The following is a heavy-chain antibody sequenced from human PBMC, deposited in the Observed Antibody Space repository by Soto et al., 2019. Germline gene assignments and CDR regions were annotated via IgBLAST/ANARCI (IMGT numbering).Heavy chain of an antibody. CDR2: ISYDGCNK. CDR3: AKDLLVVVPAAILGYYYYGMDV. Sequence: QVQLVESGGGVVQPGRSLRLSCAASGFTFSSYGMHWVRQAPGKGLEWVAVISYDGCNKYYADSVKGRFTISRDNSKNTLYLQMNSLRAEDTAVYYCAKDLLVVVPAAILGYYYYGMDVWGQGTTVTVSS. V-gene: IGHV3-30*18. J-gene: IGHJ6*02. CDR1: GFTFSSYG. D-gene: IGHD2-2*01.